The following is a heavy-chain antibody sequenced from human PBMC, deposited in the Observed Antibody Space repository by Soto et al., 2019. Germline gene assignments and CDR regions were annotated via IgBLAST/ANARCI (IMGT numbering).Heavy chain of an antibody. Sequence: PSETLSLTCTVSGGSISSGDYYWSWIRQPPGKGLEWIGYIYYSGSTYYNPSLKSRVTISVDTSKNQFSLKLSSATAADTAVYYCARERPDGSRLDPWGQGTLVTVPQ. CDR2: IYYSGST. V-gene: IGHV4-30-4*01. J-gene: IGHJ5*02. CDR1: GGSISSGDYY. D-gene: IGHD6-13*01. CDR3: ARERPDGSRLDP.